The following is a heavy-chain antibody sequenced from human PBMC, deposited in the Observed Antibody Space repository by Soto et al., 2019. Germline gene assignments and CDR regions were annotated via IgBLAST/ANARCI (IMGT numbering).Heavy chain of an antibody. J-gene: IGHJ4*02. D-gene: IGHD6-19*01. CDR3: ARMRAAVTGQYSDH. CDR2: ISSSGTSA. Sequence: QVQLEESGGGLVKPGGFLRLSCAASGFTFSAVYMSWIRQAPNKGLEYISYISSSGTSANYADSVKGRSTISRDNVKNTLYLQTTALRAEDMAVYYGARMRAAVTGQYSDHRGQGALVTVSP. CDR1: GFTFSAVY. V-gene: IGHV3-11*05.